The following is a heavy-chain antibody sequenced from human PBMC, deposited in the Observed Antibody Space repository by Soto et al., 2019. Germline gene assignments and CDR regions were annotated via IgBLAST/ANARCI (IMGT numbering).Heavy chain of an antibody. CDR1: GYS. CDR2: ISHGGNT. CDR3: ARTSYDILTGRLDAFDI. J-gene: IGHJ3*02. Sequence: GYSWSWLRQPPGKGLEWIGYISHGGNTYYNPSLRSRVIMSIDKSKNHFSLGLKSVTAADTATYYCARTSYDILTGRLDAFDIWGQGTMVTVSS. V-gene: IGHV4-30-2*01. D-gene: IGHD3-9*01.